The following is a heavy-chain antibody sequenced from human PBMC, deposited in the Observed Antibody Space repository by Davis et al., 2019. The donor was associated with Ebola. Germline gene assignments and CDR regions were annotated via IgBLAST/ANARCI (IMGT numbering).Heavy chain of an antibody. V-gene: IGHV3-9*01. CDR1: GFNFGGYA. D-gene: IGHD3-10*01. Sequence: SLRLSCTTSGFNFGGYAMHWVRQAPGKGLEWVAGVNWNSNDIGYVDSVKGRFTISRDNAKNSLYLQMNSLRPEDTALYYCAKESSPGSGTYGPYYFSMDVWGKGTPVTVSS. CDR3: AKESSPGSGTYGPYYFSMDV. CDR2: VNWNSNDI. J-gene: IGHJ6*03.